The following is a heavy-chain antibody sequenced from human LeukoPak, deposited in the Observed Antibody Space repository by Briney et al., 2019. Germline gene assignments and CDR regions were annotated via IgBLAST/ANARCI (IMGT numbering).Heavy chain of an antibody. Sequence: GASVKVSCKASEYIFTGYYMHWVRQAPGQGLEWMGRINPNNGATNYAQKFQGRVTITGDTSINTAYMELSSLRSDDTAVYYCARGPSGSDYWGQGTLVIVSS. J-gene: IGHJ4*02. CDR1: EYIFTGYY. CDR2: INPNNGAT. V-gene: IGHV1-2*06. CDR3: ARGPSGSDY. D-gene: IGHD3-10*01.